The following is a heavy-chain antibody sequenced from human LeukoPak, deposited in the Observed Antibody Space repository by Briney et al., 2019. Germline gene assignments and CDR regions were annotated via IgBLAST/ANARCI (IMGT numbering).Heavy chain of an antibody. D-gene: IGHD3-22*01. CDR1: GGSISSGDYY. CDR2: IYYSGST. J-gene: IGHJ5*02. V-gene: IGHV4-30-4*01. CDR3: ATWNYDSSGYLT. Sequence: PSETLSLTCTVSGGSISSGDYYWSWICQPPGKGLEWIGYIYYSGSTYYNPSLKSRVTISVDTSKNQFSLKLSSVTAADTAVYYCATWNYDSSGYLTWGQGTLVTVSS.